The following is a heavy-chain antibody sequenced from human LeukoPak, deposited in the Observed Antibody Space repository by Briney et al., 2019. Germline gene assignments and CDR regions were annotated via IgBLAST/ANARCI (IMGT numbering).Heavy chain of an antibody. V-gene: IGHV1-18*01. CDR2: ISADNGKT. CDR1: GYTFTSYG. J-gene: IGHJ4*02. D-gene: IGHD1-26*01. CDR3: ARDFPVGAVLFDY. Sequence: GASVTVSCKTSGYTFTSYGISWVRQAPGQGLEWMGWISADNGKTNYAQKLQGRVTMTTDTSTTTAYMELSRLRSDDTAVYYCARDFPVGAVLFDYWGQGTLVTVSS.